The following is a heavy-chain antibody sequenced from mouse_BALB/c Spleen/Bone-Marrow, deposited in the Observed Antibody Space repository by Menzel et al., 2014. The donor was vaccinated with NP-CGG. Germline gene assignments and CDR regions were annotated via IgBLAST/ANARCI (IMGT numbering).Heavy chain of an antibody. J-gene: IGHJ3*01. Sequence: QVQLQQSGAELVKPGASVKLSCKSSGYTFTSYYMYWVKQRPRQGLEWIGGINPSNGGTNFNEKFKSKATLTVDKSSSTAYMQLSSLTSEDSAVYYCTREGTFFAYWGQGTLVTVSA. V-gene: IGHV1S81*02. D-gene: IGHD3-3*01. CDR1: GYTFTSYY. CDR2: INPSNGGT. CDR3: TREGTFFAY.